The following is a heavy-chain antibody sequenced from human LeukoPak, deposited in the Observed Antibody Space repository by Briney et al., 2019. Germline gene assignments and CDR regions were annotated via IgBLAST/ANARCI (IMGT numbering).Heavy chain of an antibody. J-gene: IGHJ4*02. CDR2: IYPGDSDT. CDR1: GYSFTSYW. D-gene: IGHD2-2*01. CDR3: ARLGVIVVPAAMRTSGADY. V-gene: IGHV5-51*01. Sequence: RTGESLKISCKGSGYSFTSYWIGWVRQMPGKGLEWMGIIYPGDSDTSYSPAFQGQVTISADKSISTAYLQWSSLKASDTAMYYCARLGVIVVPAAMRTSGADYWGQGTLVTVSS.